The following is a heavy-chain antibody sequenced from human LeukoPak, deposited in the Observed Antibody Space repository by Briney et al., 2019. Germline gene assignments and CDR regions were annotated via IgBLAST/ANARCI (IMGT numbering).Heavy chain of an antibody. J-gene: IGHJ4*02. CDR3: ATKKDVGSFYAF. CDR1: GYTSIDHY. CDR2: IKLSSGDT. D-gene: IGHD1-26*01. V-gene: IGHV1-2*02. Sequence: GASVKVSCKTSGYTSIDHYIYWVRQAPGQGFEWMGWIKLSSGDTKYVPKFEGRVTMTRDTSISTAYMEVSGLRSDDTAVYYCATKKDVGSFYAFWGQGTLVTVSS.